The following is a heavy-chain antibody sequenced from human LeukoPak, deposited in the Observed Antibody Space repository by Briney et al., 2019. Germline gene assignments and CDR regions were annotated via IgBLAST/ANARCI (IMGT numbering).Heavy chain of an antibody. D-gene: IGHD2-15*01. CDR2: IYYSGST. J-gene: IGHJ6*03. CDR1: GGSVSSGSHY. V-gene: IGHV4-61*10. Sequence: SETLSLTCTVSGGSVSSGSHYWSWIRQSAGKGLEWIGSIYYSGSTYYNPSLKSRVTISVDTSKNQFSLKLSSVTAADTAVYYCAREHCSGGSCYSIYYYYYMDVRGKGTTVTVSS. CDR3: AREHCSGGSCYSIYYYYYMDV.